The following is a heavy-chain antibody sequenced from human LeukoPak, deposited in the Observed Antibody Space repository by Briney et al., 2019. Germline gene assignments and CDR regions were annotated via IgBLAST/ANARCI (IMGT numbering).Heavy chain of an antibody. D-gene: IGHD6-19*01. Sequence: GGSLRLSCAASGFAFSRNWMHWVRQAPGKGLVWVSRINSDGSATHYADSVKGRFTISRDNAKNTLHLQMNSLRAEDTAVYYCATDPDSGGWSTFDYWGQGTLVTVSS. V-gene: IGHV3-74*01. CDR2: INSDGSAT. CDR1: GFAFSRNW. J-gene: IGHJ4*02. CDR3: ATDPDSGGWSTFDY.